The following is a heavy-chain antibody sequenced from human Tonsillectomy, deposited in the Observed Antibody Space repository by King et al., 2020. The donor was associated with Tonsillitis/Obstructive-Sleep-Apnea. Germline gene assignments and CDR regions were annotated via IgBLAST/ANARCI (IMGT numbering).Heavy chain of an antibody. CDR2: IYDSGST. J-gene: IGHJ3*02. V-gene: IGHV4-31*03. Sequence: VQLQESGPGLVKPSQTLSLTCTVSGGSISSGGYYWNWIRQHPGRGLEWIGYIYDSGSTYYNPSLKSRVTISVDTSKNQFSLKLSSVTAADTAVCYCARDFTAGYNYWNAFDIWGQGTMVTVSS. D-gene: IGHD5-24*01. CDR1: GGSISSGGYY. CDR3: ARDFTAGYNYWNAFDI.